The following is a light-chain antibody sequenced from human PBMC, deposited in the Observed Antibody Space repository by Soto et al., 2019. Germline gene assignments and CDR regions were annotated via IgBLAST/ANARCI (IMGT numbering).Light chain of an antibody. CDR1: QRILNSNGYNY. CDR2: LGS. V-gene: IGKV2-28*01. Sequence: DIVMTHSPLSLPVTPLYPASISCRSTQRILNSNGYNYLDWYLQKPGQSPQLLISLGSNRASGVPDRFSGSGSGTDFTLKISRVEGEDVGVYYCMQALQSPITFGQGTRLEI. J-gene: IGKJ5*01. CDR3: MQALQSPIT.